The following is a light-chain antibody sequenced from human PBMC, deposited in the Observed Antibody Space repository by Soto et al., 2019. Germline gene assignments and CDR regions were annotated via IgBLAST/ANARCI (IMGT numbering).Light chain of an antibody. J-gene: IGKJ3*01. CDR1: QSISNW. V-gene: IGKV1-5*03. CDR2: KAS. Sequence: DIQMTQSPSTLSASFGDIVTIACRASQSISNWLAWYQQKPGKAPKLLIYKASRLDNGVPSRFSGSGSGTEFTLTISSLQPDDLATYYCQHYDGMFTFGPGTKVDIK. CDR3: QHYDGMFT.